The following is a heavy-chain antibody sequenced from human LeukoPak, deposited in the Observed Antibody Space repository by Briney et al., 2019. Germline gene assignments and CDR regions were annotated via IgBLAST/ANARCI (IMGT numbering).Heavy chain of an antibody. V-gene: IGHV3-33*01. Sequence: GGSLRLSCAASGFIFSKHGLHWVRQAPGKGLERVAVLWYDGSNKNYGDSVKGRFTISRDNSKNTLYLQMNSLRAEDTAVYYCARGDMATPGRTSFIDYWGLGTLVTVSS. D-gene: IGHD5-24*01. CDR2: LWYDGSNK. CDR3: ARGDMATPGRTSFIDY. J-gene: IGHJ4*02. CDR1: GFIFSKHG.